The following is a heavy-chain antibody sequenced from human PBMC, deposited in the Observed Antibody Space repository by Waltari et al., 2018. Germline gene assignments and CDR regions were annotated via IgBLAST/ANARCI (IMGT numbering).Heavy chain of an antibody. Sequence: QVQLVQSGAEVKKPGASVKVSCKASGYTFTGYYMHWVRQAPGQGLEWRGWSNPRSGGTNNAQTFQGRVTMTRDTSISTAYMELSRLRSDDTAVYYCARRVVPAAIASDYWGQGTLVTVSS. V-gene: IGHV1-2*02. D-gene: IGHD2-2*02. J-gene: IGHJ4*02. CDR3: ARRVVPAAIASDY. CDR2: SNPRSGGT. CDR1: GYTFTGYY.